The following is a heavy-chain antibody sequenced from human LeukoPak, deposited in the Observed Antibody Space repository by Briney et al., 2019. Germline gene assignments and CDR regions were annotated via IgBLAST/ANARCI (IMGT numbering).Heavy chain of an antibody. CDR3: ARSGDDSSGYYHGTDFDY. Sequence: ASVKVSCKAFGYTFTSYYMHWVRQAPGQGLEWMGIINPSGGSTSYAQKFQGRVTMTRDTSTSTVYMELSSLRSEDTAVYYCARSGDDSSGYYHGTDFDYWGQGTLVTVSS. V-gene: IGHV1-46*01. CDR2: INPSGGST. CDR1: GYTFTSYY. D-gene: IGHD3-22*01. J-gene: IGHJ4*02.